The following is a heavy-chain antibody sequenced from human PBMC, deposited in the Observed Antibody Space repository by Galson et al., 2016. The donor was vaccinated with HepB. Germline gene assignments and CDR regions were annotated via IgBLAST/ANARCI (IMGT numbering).Heavy chain of an antibody. CDR3: GRGSSGDVYNFGAY. V-gene: IGHV3-13*01. CDR1: GFTFSSYD. Sequence: SLRLSCAASGFTFSSYDMHWVRQATGKGLEWVSGIDTAGGTSYLGSVKGRFTIYRENSKNTVYLQMNSLRAEDTAVYYCGRGSSGDVYNFGAYWGQGTRVTVSS. CDR2: IDTAGGT. D-gene: IGHD5-24*01. J-gene: IGHJ4*02.